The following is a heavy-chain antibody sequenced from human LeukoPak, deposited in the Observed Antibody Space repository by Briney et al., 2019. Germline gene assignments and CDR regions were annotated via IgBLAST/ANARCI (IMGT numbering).Heavy chain of an antibody. Sequence: GGSLRLSCAASGFTFSSYTMHWVRQAPGKGLEWVANIKQDGSEKYYVDSVKGRFTISRDNAKNSLYLQMNSLRAEDTAVYYCAREDYDSSGYYPDYWGQGTLVTVSS. CDR2: IKQDGSEK. CDR3: AREDYDSSGYYPDY. J-gene: IGHJ4*02. V-gene: IGHV3-7*03. CDR1: GFTFSSYT. D-gene: IGHD3-22*01.